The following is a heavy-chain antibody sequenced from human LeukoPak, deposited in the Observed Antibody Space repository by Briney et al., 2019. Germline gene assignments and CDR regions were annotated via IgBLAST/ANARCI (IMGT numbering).Heavy chain of an antibody. V-gene: IGHV4-31*03. CDR1: GGSISSGGYY. CDR3: AGGGYYYGSGRLSYYYYYMDV. CDR2: IYYSGST. D-gene: IGHD3-10*01. Sequence: PSETLSLTCTVSGGSISSGGYYWSWIRQHPGKGLEWIGYIYYSGSTYYNPSLKSRVTISVDTSKNQFSLKPSSVTAADTAVYYCAGGGYYYGSGRLSYYYYYMDVWGKGTTVTVSS. J-gene: IGHJ6*03.